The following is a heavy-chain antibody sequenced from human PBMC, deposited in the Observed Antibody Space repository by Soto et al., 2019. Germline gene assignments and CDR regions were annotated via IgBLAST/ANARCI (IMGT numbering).Heavy chain of an antibody. CDR1: GGSITSANG. V-gene: IGHV4-4*02. CDR2: ISHSGTT. J-gene: IGHJ5*02. Sequence: PSYTLSLTRAVSGGSITSANGCAWVRQPPGGGLEWIGEISHSGTTNYKASLKSRVTMSVDKTKNDVSLKLTSVTAADTAVYYCARVLRGWFDPWGQGTPVTVSS. CDR3: ARVLRGWFDP.